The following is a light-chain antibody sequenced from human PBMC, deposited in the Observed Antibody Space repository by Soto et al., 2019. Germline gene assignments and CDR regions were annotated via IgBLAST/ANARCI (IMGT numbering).Light chain of an antibody. CDR1: QSVSSSY. J-gene: IGKJ1*01. Sequence: EIVLAQSPSTLSLSPGARATLSCRASQSVSSSYLAWYQQRPGQAPSLLIYGASSRATGIPDRFSGSGSGTDVTLTISRLEPEDFAVYYCQQYGSSPPWTFGQGTKVEIK. CDR3: QQYGSSPPWT. V-gene: IGKV3-20*01. CDR2: GAS.